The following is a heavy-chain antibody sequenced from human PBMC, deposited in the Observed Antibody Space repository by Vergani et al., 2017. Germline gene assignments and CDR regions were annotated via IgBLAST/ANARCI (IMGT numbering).Heavy chain of an antibody. Sequence: QVQLVQSGAEVKKPGASVKVSCKASGYTFTSYDINWVRQATGQGLEWMGWMNPNSGNTGYAQKFQGRVTITRNTSISTAYMELSSLRSEDTAVYYCARAQLSGWYSVGAFDIWGQGTMVTVSS. J-gene: IGHJ3*02. CDR3: ARAQLSGWYSVGAFDI. CDR2: MNPNSGNT. D-gene: IGHD6-19*01. CDR1: GYTFTSYD. V-gene: IGHV1-8*03.